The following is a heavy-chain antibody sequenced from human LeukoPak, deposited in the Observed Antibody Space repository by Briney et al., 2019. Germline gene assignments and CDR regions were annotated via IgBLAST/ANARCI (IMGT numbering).Heavy chain of an antibody. V-gene: IGHV3-66*01. CDR1: GFTVSSNY. CDR3: ARGGLGYSYGTYYFDY. Sequence: GGSLRLSCAASGFTVSSNYMSWVRQAPGKGLEWVSVIYSGGSTYYADSVKGRFTISRDNSKNTLYLQMNSLRAEDTAVYYCARGGLGYSYGTYYFDYWGQGTLVTVSS. CDR2: IYSGGST. J-gene: IGHJ4*02. D-gene: IGHD5-18*01.